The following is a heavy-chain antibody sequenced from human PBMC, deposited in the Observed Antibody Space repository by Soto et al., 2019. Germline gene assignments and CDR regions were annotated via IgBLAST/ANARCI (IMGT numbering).Heavy chain of an antibody. Sequence: SETLSLTCTVSGGSISSYYWSWIRQPPGKGLEWIGYIYYSGSTDYDPCLKSRVTISVDTSKNQFSLKLSSVTAADTAVYYCARRWGTYFDFWGQGTLVTVSS. CDR2: IYYSGST. V-gene: IGHV4-59*01. CDR1: GGSISSYY. J-gene: IGHJ4*02. CDR3: ARRWGTYFDF. D-gene: IGHD7-27*01.